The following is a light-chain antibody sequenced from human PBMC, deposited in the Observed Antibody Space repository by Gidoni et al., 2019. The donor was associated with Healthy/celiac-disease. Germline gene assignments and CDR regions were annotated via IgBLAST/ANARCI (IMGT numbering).Light chain of an antibody. CDR1: QDISNY. J-gene: IGKJ2*01. V-gene: IGKV1-33*01. CDR3: QQYDNLPYT. CDR2: DAS. Sequence: DIQMTQSPSSLSASVGDRVTITCQASQDISNYLNWYQQKPGKAPKLLIYDASNLETGVPSRFSGSGSGTDFTFTISSLQPEDSATYYCQQYDNLPYTFXQXTKLXIK.